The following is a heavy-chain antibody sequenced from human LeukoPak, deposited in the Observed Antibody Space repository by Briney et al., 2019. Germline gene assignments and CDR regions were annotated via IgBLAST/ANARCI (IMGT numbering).Heavy chain of an antibody. Sequence: GGSLRLSCAASGFTFNMYWMTWVRQAPGKGLEWVANIKEDGSEKYYVDSVKGRFTISRDNAKNSLYLQMNSLRAEDTAVYYCARDALNYYDSSGYTVMDYWGQGTLVTVSS. V-gene: IGHV3-7*01. CDR1: GFTFNMYW. J-gene: IGHJ4*02. CDR2: IKEDGSEK. D-gene: IGHD3-22*01. CDR3: ARDALNYYDSSGYTVMDY.